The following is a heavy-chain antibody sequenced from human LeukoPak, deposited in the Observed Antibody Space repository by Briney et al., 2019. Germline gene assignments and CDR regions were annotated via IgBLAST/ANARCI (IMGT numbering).Heavy chain of an antibody. CDR3: AKGGPFGVVIPPYYFDY. J-gene: IGHJ4*02. V-gene: IGHV3-23*01. CDR2: ISGSGGST. Sequence: GGSLRLSCAASGFTFSSYAMSWVRQAPGKGLEWVSAISGSGGSTYYADSVKGRFTISRDNSKNTLYLQMNSLRAEDTAVYYCAKGGPFGVVIPPYYFDYWGQGTLVTVSS. CDR1: GFTFSSYA. D-gene: IGHD3-3*01.